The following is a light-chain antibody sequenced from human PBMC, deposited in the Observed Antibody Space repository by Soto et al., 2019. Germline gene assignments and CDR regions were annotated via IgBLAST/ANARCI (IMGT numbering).Light chain of an antibody. Sequence: EIVVTPSPVTLAVSPGERATLSCKARQSVASNLAWDQQKPGQSPRLVIYGASTRATGIPDRFSGSGSGTEFTLTISSLQSEDFAVYYCQQYGDWPPETFGHGTKVDIK. CDR3: QQYGDWPPET. J-gene: IGKJ1*01. CDR2: GAS. V-gene: IGKV3-15*01. CDR1: QSVASN.